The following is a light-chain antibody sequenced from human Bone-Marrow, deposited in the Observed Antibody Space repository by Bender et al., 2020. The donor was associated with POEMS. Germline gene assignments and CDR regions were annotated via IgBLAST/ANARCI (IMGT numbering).Light chain of an antibody. Sequence: QSVLTQPPSASGTPGQSVTISCSGSSSNIGSKTVNWYQQLPGTAPKLLIYTNDQRPSGVPDRFSGSKSGTSASLAISGLQYEDESDYYCAAWDDSLNGWVFGGGTKLTVL. CDR3: AAWDDSLNGWV. J-gene: IGLJ3*02. CDR2: TND. CDR1: SSNIGSKT. V-gene: IGLV1-44*01.